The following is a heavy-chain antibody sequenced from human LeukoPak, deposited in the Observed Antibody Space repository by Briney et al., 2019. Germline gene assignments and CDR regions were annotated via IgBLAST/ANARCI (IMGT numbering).Heavy chain of an antibody. CDR2: IKPNSGST. CDR1: GYTFTGYY. V-gene: IGHV1-2*02. CDR3: ARDMADIVATIQDY. J-gene: IGHJ4*02. Sequence: ASVNVSCKASGYTFTGYYMHWVRQAPGQGLEWMGWIKPNSGSTNYAQKFQVRVTMTRDTSISTAYMELSRLRSDDTAVYYCARDMADIVATIQDYWGQGTLVTVSS. D-gene: IGHD5-12*01.